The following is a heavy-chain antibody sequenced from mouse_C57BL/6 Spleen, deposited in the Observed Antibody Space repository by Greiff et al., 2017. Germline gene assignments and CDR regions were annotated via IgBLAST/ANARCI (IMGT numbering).Heavy chain of an antibody. CDR3: ASDFLYDGYYVKYFVY. D-gene: IGHD2-3*01. CDR1: GYTFTDYY. CDR2: INPNNGGT. Sequence: EVQLQQSGPELVKPGASVKISCKASGYTFTDYYMNWVKQSHGKSLEWIGDINPNNGGTSYNQKFKGKDTLTVDKSSSTAYMELRSLTSEDSAVXYGASDFLYDGYYVKYFVYWGQGPTLTFSS. J-gene: IGHJ2*01. V-gene: IGHV1-26*01.